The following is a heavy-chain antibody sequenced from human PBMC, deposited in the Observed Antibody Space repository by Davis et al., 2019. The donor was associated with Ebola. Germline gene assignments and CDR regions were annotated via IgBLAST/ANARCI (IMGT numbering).Heavy chain of an antibody. V-gene: IGHV3-48*04. Sequence: GESLKISCAASGFTFSSYSMNWVRQAPGKGLEWVSYISSSSSTIYYADSVKGRFTISRDNAKNSLYLQMNSLRAEDTAVYYCARDSPSVGFGMDVWGQGTTVTVSS. CDR2: ISSSSSTI. D-gene: IGHD4-23*01. CDR3: ARDSPSVGFGMDV. J-gene: IGHJ6*02. CDR1: GFTFSSYS.